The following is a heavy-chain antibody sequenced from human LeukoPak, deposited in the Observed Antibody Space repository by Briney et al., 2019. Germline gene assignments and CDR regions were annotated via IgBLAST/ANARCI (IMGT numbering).Heavy chain of an antibody. CDR2: IYYGGST. V-gene: IGHV4-31*03. CDR3: ARDDGYSNYFDY. Sequence: PSQTLSLTCTVSGGSISSGGYYWSWIRQHPGKGLEWIGYIYYGGSTNYNPSLKSRVTISVDTSKNQFSLKLSSVTAADTAVYYCARDDGYSNYFDYWGQGTLVTVSS. D-gene: IGHD5-24*01. CDR1: GGSISSGGYY. J-gene: IGHJ4*02.